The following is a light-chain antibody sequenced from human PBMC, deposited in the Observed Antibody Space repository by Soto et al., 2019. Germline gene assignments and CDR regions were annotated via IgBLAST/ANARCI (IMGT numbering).Light chain of an antibody. J-gene: IGKJ3*01. Sequence: EIVMTQSPATLSVSPGERVTLSCRASQSVTTSLAWCQQKPGQAPRLLIFGASTRATGIPGRFSGSGSGTDFTLTISSLQSEDFAVYYCQQYNRWPPYTFGPGTKVEIK. CDR3: QQYNRWPPYT. V-gene: IGKV3-15*01. CDR2: GAS. CDR1: QSVTTS.